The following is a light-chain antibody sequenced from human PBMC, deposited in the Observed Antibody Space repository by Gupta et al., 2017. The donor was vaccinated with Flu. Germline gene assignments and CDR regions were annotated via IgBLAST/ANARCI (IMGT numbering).Light chain of an antibody. CDR2: EDD. CDR3: CSFAGSSTFV. V-gene: IGLV2-23*02. CDR1: NTDIDKYKR. J-gene: IGLJ2*01. Sequence: SITISCTGTNTDIDKYKRVSWYQQHPGKAPKLLIYEDDKRPSGVSIRFSGSKYGSTASLTISGLQAEDEADYHCCSFAGSSTFVFGGWTKVTVL.